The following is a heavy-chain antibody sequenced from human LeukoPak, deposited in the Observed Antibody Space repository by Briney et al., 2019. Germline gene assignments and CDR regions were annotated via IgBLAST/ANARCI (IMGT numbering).Heavy chain of an antibody. V-gene: IGHV4-59*01. CDR3: ARVVSSSWLYFQH. CDR2: IYYSGST. CDR1: GGSISSYY. Sequence: SETLSLTCTVAGGSISSYYWSWLRQPPGKGLEWIGYIYYSGSTNYNPSLKSRVTISVDTSKNQFSLKLSSVAAADTAVYYCARVVSSSWLYFQHWGQGTLVTVSS. J-gene: IGHJ1*01. D-gene: IGHD6-13*01.